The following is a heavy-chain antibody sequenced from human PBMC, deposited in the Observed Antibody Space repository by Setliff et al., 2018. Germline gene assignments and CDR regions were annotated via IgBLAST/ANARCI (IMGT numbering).Heavy chain of an antibody. CDR2: IDPSGNT. CDR1: GGSISSGSNY. CDR3: ARVPNSWYPFWDY. J-gene: IGHJ4*02. V-gene: IGHV4-61*09. D-gene: IGHD6-13*01. Sequence: SETLSLTCTVPGGSISSGSNYWSWIRQPAGRGLEWIGHIDPSGNTNYHPSLKSRVTISVDTSKNQFSLKLSSVTAAGTAVYYCARVPNSWYPFWDYWGQGTLVTVSS.